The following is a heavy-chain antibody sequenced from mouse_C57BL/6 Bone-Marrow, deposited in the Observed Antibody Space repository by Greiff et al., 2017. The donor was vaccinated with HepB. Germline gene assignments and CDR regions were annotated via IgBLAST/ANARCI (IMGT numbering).Heavy chain of an antibody. CDR1: GYTFTDYY. V-gene: IGHV1-19*01. J-gene: IGHJ1*03. Sequence: VQLQQSGPVLVKPGASVKMSCKASGYTFTDYYMNWVKQSHGKSLEWIGVINPYNGGTSYNQKFKGKATLTVDKSSSTAYMELNSLTSEDSAVYYCASSAITTVVSYWYFDVWGTGTTVTVSS. CDR3: ASSAITTVVSYWYFDV. CDR2: INPYNGGT. D-gene: IGHD1-1*01.